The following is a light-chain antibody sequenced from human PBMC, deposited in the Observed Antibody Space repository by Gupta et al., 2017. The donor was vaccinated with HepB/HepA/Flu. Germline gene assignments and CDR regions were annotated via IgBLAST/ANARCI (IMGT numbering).Light chain of an antibody. J-gene: IGLJ2*01. Sequence: QSVLTQPPSASGTPGQRVTISCSGSTSNIGSNSVNWYQQLPGMAPKLLIYTNNQRPSGVPDRFSGSKSGTSASLAISGLQSEDEADYYCAARDDSLNGHVVFDGGTKLTVL. CDR1: TSNIGSNS. CDR3: AARDDSLNGHVV. V-gene: IGLV1-44*01. CDR2: TNN.